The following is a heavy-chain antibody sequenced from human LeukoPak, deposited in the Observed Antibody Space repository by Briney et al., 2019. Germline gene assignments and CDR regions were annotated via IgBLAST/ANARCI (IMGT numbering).Heavy chain of an antibody. V-gene: IGHV3-64D*06. CDR3: VKEWGSNWGYYFDH. CDR1: GFTFSNFA. Sequence: GGSLRLSCSASGFTFSNFAIHWVRQAPGKGLEFFSAISGKGDSTYYTDAVKGRFTISRDNSKNTVYLQMSSLRPEDTAVYYCVKEWGSNWGYYFDHWGQGTLVTVSS. CDR2: ISGKGDST. D-gene: IGHD6-13*01. J-gene: IGHJ4*02.